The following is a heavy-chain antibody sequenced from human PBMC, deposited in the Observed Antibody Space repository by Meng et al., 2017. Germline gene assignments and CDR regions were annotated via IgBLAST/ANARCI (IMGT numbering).Heavy chain of an antibody. CDR1: GGSISSYY. Sequence: SETLSLTCTVSGGSISSYYWSWIRQPPGKGLEWIGYIYYSGSTNYHPSLKSRVTISVDTSKNQFSLKLSSVTAADTAVYYCARASGYYGSGSYYNDNDAFDIWGQGTMVTVSS. CDR2: IYYSGST. J-gene: IGHJ3*02. D-gene: IGHD3-10*01. CDR3: ARASGYYGSGSYYNDNDAFDI. V-gene: IGHV4-59*01.